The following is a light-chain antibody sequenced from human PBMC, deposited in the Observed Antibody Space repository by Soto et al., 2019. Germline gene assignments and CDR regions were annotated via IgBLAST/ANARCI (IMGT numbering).Light chain of an antibody. CDR2: KSS. CDR3: QHYNSDSEA. J-gene: IGKJ1*01. V-gene: IGKV1-5*03. CDR1: QITSSW. Sequence: DIHMTTSPSTVSASLGDRLTINCRASQITSSWLAWYQHKPGKAPKLLIDKSSSLESGGPSRFSGSGSATEFTLTISSLQPDDCATYYCQHYNSDSEAFGQGTKVDIK.